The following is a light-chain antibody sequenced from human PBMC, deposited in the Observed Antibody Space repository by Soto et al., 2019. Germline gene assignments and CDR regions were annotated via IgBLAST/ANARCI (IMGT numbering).Light chain of an antibody. CDR3: QSYDSSLSGAV. CDR2: GNS. Sequence: QSVLTQPPSVAGAPGQRVTISRTGSSSNIGAGDDVHWYQHLPGTTPILLIYGNSNRPSGVPDRFSGSKSGTSASLAITGLQAEDEADYYCQSYDSSLSGAVFGGGTKLTVL. CDR1: SSNIGAGDD. J-gene: IGLJ2*01. V-gene: IGLV1-40*01.